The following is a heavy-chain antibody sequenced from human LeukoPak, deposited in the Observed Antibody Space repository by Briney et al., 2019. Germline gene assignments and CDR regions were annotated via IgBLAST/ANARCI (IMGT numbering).Heavy chain of an antibody. V-gene: IGHV4-59*01. J-gene: IGHJ4*02. CDR2: IQYGGRT. D-gene: IGHD2/OR15-2a*01. CDR1: GGSINNYY. CDR3: ARDFFGDFDH. Sequence: SETLSLSCTVSGGSINNYYWSWIRQPQGKGLEWIGYIQYGGRTYYSPSLKSRVTISMDLSKIQFSLKMSSVTAADTAVYYCARDFFGDFDHWGQGILVTVSS.